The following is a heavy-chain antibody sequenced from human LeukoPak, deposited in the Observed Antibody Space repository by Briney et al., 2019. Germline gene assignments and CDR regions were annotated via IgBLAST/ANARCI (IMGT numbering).Heavy chain of an antibody. CDR3: ARITWELLGVGHYFDY. CDR2: IKQDGSER. J-gene: IGHJ4*02. CDR1: EFTFSSYW. V-gene: IGHV3-7*01. Sequence: GGSLRLSCVVSEFTFSSYWMSWVRRAPGKGLEWVANIKQDGSERYYVDSVKGRFTISRDNARNSLYLQMNRLRVEDTAVYHCARITWELLGVGHYFDYWGQGTLVTVSS. D-gene: IGHD1-26*01.